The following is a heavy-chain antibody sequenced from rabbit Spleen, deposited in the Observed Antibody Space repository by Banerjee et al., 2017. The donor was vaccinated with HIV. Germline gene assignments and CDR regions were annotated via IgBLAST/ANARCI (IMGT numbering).Heavy chain of an antibody. CDR3: ARETSSGWGVVSYYFNL. V-gene: IGHV1S40*01. D-gene: IGHD4-1*01. Sequence: QSLEESGGDLVKPGASLTLTCIASGFSFSSRYYMNWVRQAPGKGLEWIACIDAGSSGDTYYASWAKGRFTISKTSSTTVTLQMTSLTAADTATYFCARETSSGWGVVSYYFNLCGPGTLVTVS. J-gene: IGHJ4*01. CDR2: IDAGSSGDT. CDR1: GFSFSSRYY.